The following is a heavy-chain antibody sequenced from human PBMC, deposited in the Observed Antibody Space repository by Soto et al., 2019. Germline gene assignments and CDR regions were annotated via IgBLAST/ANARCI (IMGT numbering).Heavy chain of an antibody. CDR2: IYSGGST. CDR1: GFTVSSNY. J-gene: IGHJ5*02. D-gene: IGHD6-13*01. CDR3: ARDMFRRIAAAGTGWFDP. Sequence: EVQLVETGGGLIQPGGSLRLSCAASGFTVSSNYMSWVRQAPGKGLEWVSVIYSGGSTYYADSVKGRITISRDNSKNPWLLQMSSRGAEDTAVYYWARDMFRRIAAAGTGWFDPWGQGTLVTVSS. V-gene: IGHV3-53*02.